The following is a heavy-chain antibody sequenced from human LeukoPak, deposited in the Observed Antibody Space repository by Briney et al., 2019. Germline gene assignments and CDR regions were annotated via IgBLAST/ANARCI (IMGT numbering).Heavy chain of an antibody. J-gene: IGHJ4*02. V-gene: IGHV4-39*01. CDR1: GGSISSSSYY. CDR2: IYYSGST. D-gene: IGHD2-2*02. Sequence: SETLFLTCTVSGGSISSSSYYWGWIRQPPGKGLEWIGSIYYSGSTYYNPSLKSRVTISVDTSKNQFSLKLSSVTAADTAVYYCARSHYVVVPAAIPRVDYWGQGTLVTVSS. CDR3: ARSHYVVVPAAIPRVDY.